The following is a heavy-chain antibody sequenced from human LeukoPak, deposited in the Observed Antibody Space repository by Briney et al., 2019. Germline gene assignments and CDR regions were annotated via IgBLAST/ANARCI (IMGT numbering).Heavy chain of an antibody. D-gene: IGHD6-19*01. V-gene: IGHV4-59*01. Sequence: PSETLSLTCTVSGGSISSDYWSWLRQPPGKGLERIAYINNNGRTNYNPSLKSRATISGNTSKNRFSLRLTSVTPADTAVYYCAKGAGWYEYWGQGILVTVSS. J-gene: IGHJ4*02. CDR1: GGSISSDY. CDR2: INNNGRT. CDR3: AKGAGWYEY.